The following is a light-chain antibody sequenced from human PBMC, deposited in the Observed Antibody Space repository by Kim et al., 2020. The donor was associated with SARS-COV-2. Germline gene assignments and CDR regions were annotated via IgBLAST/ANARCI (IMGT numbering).Light chain of an antibody. J-gene: IGKJ1*01. Sequence: EIVLTQSPATLSLSPGERATLSCRASQSVSSSYLAWYQQKPGQAPSLLIYGASSTATGIPDRCSGSGSGTDFTLTISRLEPEDFAEYYCQQYGSSRAFGQGTKVDIK. CDR3: QQYGSSRA. V-gene: IGKV3-20*01. CDR2: GAS. CDR1: QSVSSSY.